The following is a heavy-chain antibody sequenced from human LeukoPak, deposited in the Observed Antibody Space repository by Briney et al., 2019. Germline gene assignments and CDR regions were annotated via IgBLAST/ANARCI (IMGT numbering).Heavy chain of an antibody. D-gene: IGHD2-21*02. J-gene: IGHJ4*02. V-gene: IGHV3-30-3*01. CDR1: GFTFSSYA. CDR3: ARDSLAYCGGDCYSFPGDY. Sequence: GRSLRLSCAASGFTFSSYALHWVRQAPGKGLEWVAVISYDGSNKYYADSVKGRFTISRDNSKNTLYLQMNSLRAEDTAVYYCARDSLAYCGGDCYSFPGDYWGQGTLVTVSS. CDR2: ISYDGSNK.